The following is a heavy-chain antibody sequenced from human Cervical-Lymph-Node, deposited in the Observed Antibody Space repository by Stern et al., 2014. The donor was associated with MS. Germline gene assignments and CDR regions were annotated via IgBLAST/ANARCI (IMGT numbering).Heavy chain of an antibody. J-gene: IGHJ4*02. CDR2: IRQDGYDK. D-gene: IGHD2/OR15-2a*01. Sequence: EVQLVESGGGLVKPGGSLRLSCVASGFSFGTSWMSWVRQPPGRGLEWVANIRQDGYDKFYVDSVKGRFTISRDNARNSLYLQMNSLTVADTAVYYFARDRRAFLDYWGQGTHVAVSS. V-gene: IGHV3-7*01. CDR3: ARDRRAFLDY. CDR1: GFSFGTSW.